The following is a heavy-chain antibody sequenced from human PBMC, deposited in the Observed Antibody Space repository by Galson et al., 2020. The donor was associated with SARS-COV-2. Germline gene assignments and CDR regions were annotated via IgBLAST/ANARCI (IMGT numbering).Heavy chain of an antibody. J-gene: IGHJ5*02. CDR1: GYTLTELS. V-gene: IGHV1-24*01. Sequence: ASVKVSRKVSGYTLTELSMHWVRQAPGKGLEWMGGFDPEDGETINAQKLQGRVTMTEDTSTNPAYMKLSSLRSEDTAVYYCATGPLTGYSSSWRNCFDPCGQGTLVTVSS. D-gene: IGHD6-13*01. CDR3: ATGPLTGYSSSWRNCFDP. CDR2: FDPEDGET.